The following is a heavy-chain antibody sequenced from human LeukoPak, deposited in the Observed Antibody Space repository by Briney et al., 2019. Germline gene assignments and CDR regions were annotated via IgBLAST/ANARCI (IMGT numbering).Heavy chain of an antibody. Sequence: ASVKLSCKASGYTFTSYGISWVRQAPGQGLKWMGWISAYNGNTNYAQKLQGRVTMTTDTSTSTAYVELRSLRSDDTAVYYCARETLVTRVIDYWGQGTLVTVSS. V-gene: IGHV1-18*01. J-gene: IGHJ4*02. CDR3: ARETLVTRVIDY. CDR1: GYTFTSYG. CDR2: ISAYNGNT. D-gene: IGHD3-9*01.